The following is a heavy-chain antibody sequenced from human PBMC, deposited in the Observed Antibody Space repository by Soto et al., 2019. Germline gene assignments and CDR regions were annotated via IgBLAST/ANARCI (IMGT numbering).Heavy chain of an antibody. CDR2: IGTAGDT. CDR1: GFTFSSYD. D-gene: IGHD5-18*01. CDR3: ARGTVDTAMVPSDY. J-gene: IGHJ4*02. Sequence: EVQLVESGGGLVQPGGSLRLSCAASGFTFSSYDMHWVRQATGKGLEWVSAIGTAGDTYYPGSVKGRFTISRENAKNSLYLQMNSLRAGETAVYYCARGTVDTAMVPSDYWGQGTLVTVSS. V-gene: IGHV3-13*04.